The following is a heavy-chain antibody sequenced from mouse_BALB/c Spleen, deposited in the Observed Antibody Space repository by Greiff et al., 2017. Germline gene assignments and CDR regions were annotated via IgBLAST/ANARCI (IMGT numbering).Heavy chain of an antibody. Sequence: EVQVVESGGGLVQPGGSRKLSCAASGFTFSSFGMHWVRQAPEKGLEWVAYISSGSSTIYYADTVKGRFTISRDNPKNTLFLQMTSLRSEDTAMYYCARGTVVNYAMDYWGQGTSVTVSS. V-gene: IGHV5-17*02. J-gene: IGHJ4*01. CDR1: GFTFSSFG. D-gene: IGHD1-1*01. CDR2: ISSGSSTI. CDR3: ARGTVVNYAMDY.